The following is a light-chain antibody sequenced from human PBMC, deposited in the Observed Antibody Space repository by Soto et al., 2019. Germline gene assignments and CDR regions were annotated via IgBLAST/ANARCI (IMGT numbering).Light chain of an antibody. CDR1: QSVSSLY. J-gene: IGKJ2*01. CDR2: GAS. V-gene: IGKV3-20*01. Sequence: EIVLTQSPGTLSLSPGERATLSCRASQSVSSLYLAWYQQKPGQAPRLLIYGASSRATGVPDRFSGSASGTDPPLTISLLEPEDFAVYYCQQYGDSPYTFGQGTKLEIK. CDR3: QQYGDSPYT.